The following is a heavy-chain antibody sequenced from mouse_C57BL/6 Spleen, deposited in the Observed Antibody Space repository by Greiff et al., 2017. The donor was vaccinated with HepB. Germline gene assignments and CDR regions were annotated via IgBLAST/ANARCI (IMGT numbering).Heavy chain of an antibody. CDR3: ARSLRSGYYYAMDY. D-gene: IGHD2-12*01. J-gene: IGHJ4*01. CDR1: GYTFTSYW. Sequence: QVQLQQPGAELVKPGASVKLSCKASGYTFTSYWMQWVKQRPGQGLEWIGEIDPSDSYTNYNQKFKGKATLTVDTSSSTAYMQLSSLTSEDSAVYYCARSLRSGYYYAMDYWGQGTSVTVSS. V-gene: IGHV1-50*01. CDR2: IDPSDSYT.